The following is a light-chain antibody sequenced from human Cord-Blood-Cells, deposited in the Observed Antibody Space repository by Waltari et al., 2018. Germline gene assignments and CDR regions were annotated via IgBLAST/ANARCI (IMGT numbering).Light chain of an antibody. CDR1: SSDVGSYNL. CDR3: CAYAGSSTFV. J-gene: IGLJ1*01. Sequence: QSALTQPASVSGSPGQSITISCTGTSSDVGSYNLVSWYQQHPGKAPTLMLYEGSKRPSGVSNHFSGSKSHNMASLTISGLQAEDEADYYCCAYAGSSTFVFGTGTKVTVL. CDR2: EGS. V-gene: IGLV2-23*03.